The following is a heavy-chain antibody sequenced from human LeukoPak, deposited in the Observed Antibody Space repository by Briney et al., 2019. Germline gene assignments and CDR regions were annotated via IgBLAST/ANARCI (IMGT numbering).Heavy chain of an antibody. CDR2: INHGGST. D-gene: IGHD2-2*01. CDR1: GGALSGYY. Sequence: PSETLSLTCAVYGGALSGYYWSWIRQPPGEGLEWIGEINHGGSTNYNPSLKSRVTISVDTSKNQFSLKLSSVTAADTAVYYCARVPYCSDTSRHYYYYYGMDVWGQGTTVTVSS. J-gene: IGHJ6*02. CDR3: ARVPYCSDTSRHYYYYYGMDV. V-gene: IGHV4-34*01.